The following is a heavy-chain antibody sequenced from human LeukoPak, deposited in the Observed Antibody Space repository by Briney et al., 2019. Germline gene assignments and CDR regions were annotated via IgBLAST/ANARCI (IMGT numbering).Heavy chain of an antibody. CDR2: INHSGST. CDR1: GGSFSGYY. V-gene: IGHV4-34*01. CDR3: ASGAVAGTVDY. D-gene: IGHD6-19*01. Sequence: PSXTLXLTCAVYGGSFSGYYWSWIRQPPGKGLEWIGEINHSGSTNYNPSLKSRVTISVDTSKNQFSLKLSSVTAADTAVYYCASGAVAGTVDYWGQGTLVTVSS. J-gene: IGHJ4*02.